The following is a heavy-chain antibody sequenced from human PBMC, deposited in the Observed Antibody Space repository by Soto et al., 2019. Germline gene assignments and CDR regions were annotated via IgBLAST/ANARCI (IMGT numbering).Heavy chain of an antibody. D-gene: IGHD1-7*01. V-gene: IGHV1-2*02. CDR1: GYTFTGYY. Sequence: ASGKVSCKASGYTFTGYYMHWVRQAPGQGLEWMGWINPNSGGTNYAQKFQGRVTMTRDTSISTAYMELSRLRSDDTAVYYCARGCLELDVYYYYYGMDVWGQGTTVTVSS. CDR3: ARGCLELDVYYYYYGMDV. J-gene: IGHJ6*02. CDR2: INPNSGGT.